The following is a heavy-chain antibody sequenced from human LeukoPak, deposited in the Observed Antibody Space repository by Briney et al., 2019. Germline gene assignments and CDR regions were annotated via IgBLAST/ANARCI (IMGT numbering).Heavy chain of an antibody. J-gene: IGHJ4*02. V-gene: IGHV1-69*13. CDR1: GGTFSSYA. CDR2: IIPIFGTA. CDR3: ARGPPDSSGYYAGD. Sequence: ASVKVSCKASGGTFSSYAISWVRQAPGQGLEWMGGIIPIFGTANYAQKFQSRVTITADESTSTAYMELSSLRSEDTAVYYCARGPPDSSGYYAGDWGQGTLVTVSS. D-gene: IGHD3-22*01.